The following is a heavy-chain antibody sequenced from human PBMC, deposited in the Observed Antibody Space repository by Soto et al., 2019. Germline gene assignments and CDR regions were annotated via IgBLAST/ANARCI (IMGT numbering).Heavy chain of an antibody. CDR1: GYTFNTFG. V-gene: IGHV1-18*01. CDR3: ARGLTYGDIDF. D-gene: IGHD4-17*01. Sequence: QVQLVQSGGEMKKSGASVTISCKASGYTFNTFGIHWVRQAPGQGLEWMGCLTAYDGKRNYAQKFKDRLTMTMDKPTRPGYMQLRSLRSDATAVYFCARGLTYGDIDFWGQGTLVAVSS. CDR2: LTAYDGKR. J-gene: IGHJ4*02.